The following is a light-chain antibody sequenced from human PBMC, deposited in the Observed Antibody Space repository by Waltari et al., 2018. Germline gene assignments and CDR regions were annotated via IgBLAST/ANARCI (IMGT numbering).Light chain of an antibody. CDR1: YSDVGACDF. Sequence: QSALTQPASVSASPGQSITISCSGTYSDVGACDFVSWYQQHPGKAPHRNIYEVSNRPSGISNRFSASKSGNPASLTISGLQAEDEADYYCSSYTTSSAPGVFGTGTRVTVL. CDR3: SSYTTSSAPGV. J-gene: IGLJ1*01. V-gene: IGLV2-14*01. CDR2: EVS.